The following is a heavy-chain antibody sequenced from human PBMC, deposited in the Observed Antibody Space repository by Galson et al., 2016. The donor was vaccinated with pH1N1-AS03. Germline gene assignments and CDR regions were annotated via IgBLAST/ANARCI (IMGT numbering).Heavy chain of an antibody. D-gene: IGHD3-16*01. Sequence: SETLSLTCTVSGDSVSGGSHYWNWVRQPPGKGLEWIAYIYYNGATKYNPSLQSRVTISVDSSKNQFALKLTSVTAADTAVYFCARSKGITLVDDGAFDIWGRGTMVTVSS. CDR2: IYYNGAT. CDR1: GDSVSGGSHY. V-gene: IGHV4-61*01. J-gene: IGHJ3*02. CDR3: ARSKGITLVDDGAFDI.